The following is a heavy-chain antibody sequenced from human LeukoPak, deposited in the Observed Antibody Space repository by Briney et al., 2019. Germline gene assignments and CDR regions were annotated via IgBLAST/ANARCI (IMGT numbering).Heavy chain of an antibody. CDR1: GYTFTSYY. J-gene: IGHJ4*02. Sequence: GASVKVSCKASGYTFTSYYMHWVRQAPGQGLEGMGIINPSGGSTSYAQKFQGRVTMPRDMSTSTVYMELSSLRSEDTAVYYCARSKIAARNEDGFDYWGQGTLVTVSS. CDR3: ARSKIAARNEDGFDY. CDR2: INPSGGST. V-gene: IGHV1-46*01. D-gene: IGHD6-6*01.